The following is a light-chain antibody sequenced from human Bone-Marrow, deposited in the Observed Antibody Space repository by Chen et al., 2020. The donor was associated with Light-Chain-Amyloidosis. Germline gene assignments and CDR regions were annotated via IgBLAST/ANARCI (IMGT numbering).Light chain of an antibody. J-gene: IGLJ3*02. Sequence: QSALTQPPSASGSLGQSGTISCAETSGYLGGYDFVPWYQHNPGKAPKLIIHEGTKRPSGVPSRFSGSRSGNTASLTVSGLQAEDEADYYCCSFAGNDDWVFGGGTKLTVL. CDR1: SGYLGGYDF. V-gene: IGLV2-8*01. CDR2: EGT. CDR3: CSFAGNDDWV.